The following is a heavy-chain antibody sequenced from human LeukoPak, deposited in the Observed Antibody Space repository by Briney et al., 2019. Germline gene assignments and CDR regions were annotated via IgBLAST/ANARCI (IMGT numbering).Heavy chain of an antibody. CDR2: IYTSGST. Sequence: SETLSLTCTVSGGSISSYYWSWIRQPAGKGLKWIGRIYTSGSTNYNPSLKSRVTMSVDTSKNQFSLKLSSVTAADTAVYYCARATVDDAFDIWGQGTMVTVSS. CDR1: GGSISSYY. D-gene: IGHD4-17*01. CDR3: ARATVDDAFDI. V-gene: IGHV4-4*07. J-gene: IGHJ3*02.